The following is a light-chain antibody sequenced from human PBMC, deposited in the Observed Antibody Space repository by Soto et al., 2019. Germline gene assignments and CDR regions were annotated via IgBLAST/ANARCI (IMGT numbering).Light chain of an antibody. V-gene: IGKV3-11*01. CDR1: QSVGSS. J-gene: IGKJ4*01. Sequence: EIVLTQSPATLSLSPVERATLSCRASQSVGSSLAWYQQKPGQAPRLLIYDASTRATGIPARFSGSGSGTDFTLTISSLEPEDFAVYYCQQRTNWPLTFGGGTKVEIK. CDR2: DAS. CDR3: QQRTNWPLT.